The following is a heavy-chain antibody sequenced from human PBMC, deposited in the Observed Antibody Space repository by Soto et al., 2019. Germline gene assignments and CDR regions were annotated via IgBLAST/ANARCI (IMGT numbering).Heavy chain of an antibody. CDR2: ISGSGGST. CDR3: AKALQTSARTPTYSYYYGRDL. D-gene: IGHD2-15*01. J-gene: IGHJ6*02. V-gene: IGHV3-23*01. CDR1: GFTFSSYA. Sequence: GGSLRLSCAASGFTFSSYAMSWVRQAPGKGLEWVSAISGSGGSTYYADSVKGRFTISRDNSKNTLYLQMNSLRAEDTAVYYCAKALQTSARTPTYSYYYGRDLWGQGTTLTVSS.